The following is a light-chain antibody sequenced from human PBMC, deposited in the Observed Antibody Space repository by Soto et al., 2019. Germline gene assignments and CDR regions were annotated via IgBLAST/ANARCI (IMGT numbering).Light chain of an antibody. Sequence: EIVLTQSPGTLSLSPGERATLSCRASQSVSSNYLAWYQQRPGQAPRLLIFGASYRATGIPDRFSGSGSGTDFTLTISRLEPEDFAVYYYQQYGSSPPNFTFGPGTKVDSK. V-gene: IGKV3-20*01. CDR1: QSVSSNY. J-gene: IGKJ3*01. CDR2: GAS. CDR3: QQYGSSPPNFT.